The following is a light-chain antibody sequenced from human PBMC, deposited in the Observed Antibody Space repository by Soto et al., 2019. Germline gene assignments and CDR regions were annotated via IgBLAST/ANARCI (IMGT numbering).Light chain of an antibody. J-gene: IGLJ3*02. Sequence: QSAQTQPASVSGSPGQSITISCTGTSTDVGRYALVSWYQHHPGKAPKLIIYEGSKRPSGVSNRFSGSKSGNTASLTISGLQAEDEADDYCCSYAGSTTWVFGGGTKLTVL. V-gene: IGLV2-23*01. CDR3: CSYAGSTTWV. CDR2: EGS. CDR1: STDVGRYAL.